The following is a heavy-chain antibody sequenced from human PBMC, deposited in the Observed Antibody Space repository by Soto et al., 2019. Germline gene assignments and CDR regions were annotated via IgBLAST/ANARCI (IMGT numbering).Heavy chain of an antibody. Sequence: EVQLLESGGGLVQPGGSLRLSCAASGFTFSSYAMSWVRQAPGKGLEWVSAISGSGGSTYYADSVKGRFTISRDNSKNTLYLQRNSLRAEDTAVYYCAKMDSYFDWLSPWGQGTLVTVSS. V-gene: IGHV3-23*01. CDR2: ISGSGGST. D-gene: IGHD2-21*02. J-gene: IGHJ5*02. CDR1: GFTFSSYA. CDR3: AKMDSYFDWLSP.